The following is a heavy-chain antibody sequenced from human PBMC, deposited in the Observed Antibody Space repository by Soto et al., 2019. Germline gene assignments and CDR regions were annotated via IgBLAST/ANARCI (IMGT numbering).Heavy chain of an antibody. J-gene: IGHJ4*02. D-gene: IGHD3-16*01. CDR3: CGGYHRTYSSCLDN. CDR1: GFSFSSHA. CDR2: ITSSGDTT. V-gene: IGHV3-23*01. Sequence: GGSLRLSCAASGFSFSSHAIGWVRQAPGKGLEWVSAITSSGDTTFYADSVRGRFSISRDNSRSTLYLQMNSLRAEDTALYFCCGGYHRTYSSCLDNWGQGTQVTVSS.